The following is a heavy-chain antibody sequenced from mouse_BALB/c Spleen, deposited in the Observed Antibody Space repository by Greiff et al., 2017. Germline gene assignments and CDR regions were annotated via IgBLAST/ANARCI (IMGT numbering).Heavy chain of an antibody. V-gene: IGHV1-4*02. D-gene: IGHD1-2*01. CDR1: GYTFTSYT. J-gene: IGHJ4*01. CDR3: ARATATGDY. Sequence: QVQLQQSAAELARPGASVKMSCKASGYTFTSYTMHWVKQRPGQGLEWIGYINPSSGYTEYNQKFKDKTTLTADKSSSTAYMQISSLTSEDSAVYYCARATATGDYWGQGTSVTVSS. CDR2: INPSSGYT.